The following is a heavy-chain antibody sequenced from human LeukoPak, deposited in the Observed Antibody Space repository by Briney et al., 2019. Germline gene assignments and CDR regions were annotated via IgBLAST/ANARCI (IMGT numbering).Heavy chain of an antibody. Sequence: PSETLSLTCAVYGGSFSGYYWSWIRQPPGKGLEWIGEINHSGSTNYNPSLKSRVTISVDTSKNQYSLKLSSVTAADTAVYYCARGNWGSAKSVDVWGKGTTVTVSS. CDR1: GGSFSGYY. J-gene: IGHJ6*04. D-gene: IGHD3-16*01. V-gene: IGHV4-34*01. CDR2: INHSGST. CDR3: ARGNWGSAKSVDV.